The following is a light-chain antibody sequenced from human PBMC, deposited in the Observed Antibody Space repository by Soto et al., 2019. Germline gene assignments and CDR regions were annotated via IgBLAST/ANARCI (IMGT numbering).Light chain of an antibody. V-gene: IGLV2-23*01. Sequence: QSALTQPASVSGSPGQSITISCTGTSSDVGTYNLVSWYQHHPGKAPKLMIYEGSNRPSGVSQRFSGSQSGNTASLTISGLQAEDEADYYCSSYAGAVVFGGGTKLTVL. CDR1: SSDVGTYNL. CDR2: EGS. J-gene: IGLJ2*01. CDR3: SSYAGAVV.